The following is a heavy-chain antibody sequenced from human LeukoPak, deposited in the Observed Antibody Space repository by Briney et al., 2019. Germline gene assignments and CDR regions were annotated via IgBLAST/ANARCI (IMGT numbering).Heavy chain of an antibody. CDR3: ARTRILDY. D-gene: IGHD3-3*02. CDR1: GFTFNTYW. J-gene: IGHJ4*02. V-gene: IGHV3-7*03. CDR2: MKEDGSEK. Sequence: PGGSLRLSCAASGFTFNTYWMSWVRQAPGKGLEWVASMKEDGSEKYYVDSVKGRFTVSRDNAKNSLYLQMNSLGAEDTAIYYCARTRILDYWGQGTLVAVSS.